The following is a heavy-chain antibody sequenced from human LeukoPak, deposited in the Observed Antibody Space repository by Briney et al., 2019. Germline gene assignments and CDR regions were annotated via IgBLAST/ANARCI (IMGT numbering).Heavy chain of an antibody. D-gene: IGHD2-2*02. V-gene: IGHV1-8*01. CDR3: VRGKGRRRYCSSTSCYTGNWFDP. CDR2: MNPNSGNT. CDR1: GYTFTSYD. J-gene: IGHJ5*02. Sequence: ASVKVSCKASGYTFTSYDINWVRQATGQGLEWMGWMNPNSGNTGYAQKFQGRVTMTRNTSISTAYMELSSLRSEDTAVYYCVRGKGRRRYCSSTSCYTGNWFDPWGQGTLVTVSS.